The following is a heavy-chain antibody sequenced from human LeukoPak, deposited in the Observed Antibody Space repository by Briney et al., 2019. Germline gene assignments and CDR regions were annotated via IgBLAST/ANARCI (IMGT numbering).Heavy chain of an antibody. CDR1: GGSFSGYY. J-gene: IGHJ4*02. Sequence: TSETLSLTCAVYGGSFSGYYWSWIRQPPGKGLEWIGEINHSGSTNYNPSLKSRVSISVDTSKNQFSLKLSSVTAADTAVYYCARAPRYYFDYWGQGTLVTVSS. V-gene: IGHV4-34*01. CDR3: ARAPRYYFDY. D-gene: IGHD3-16*02. CDR2: INHSGST.